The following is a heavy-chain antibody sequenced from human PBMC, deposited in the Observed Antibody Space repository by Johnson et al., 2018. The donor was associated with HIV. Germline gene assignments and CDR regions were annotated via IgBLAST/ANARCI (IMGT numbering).Heavy chain of an antibody. CDR2: ISWNSGSI. J-gene: IGHJ3*02. Sequence: EVQLVESGGGLVQPGRSLRLSCAASGFTFDDYAMHWVRQAPGKGLEWVSGISWNSGSIGYADSVKGRFTISRDNSKNTLYLQMNSLRAEDTAVYYCAKDSAYYYDSSGWMEDFDIWGQGTMVTVSS. V-gene: IGHV3-9*01. CDR3: AKDSAYYYDSSGWMEDFDI. D-gene: IGHD3-22*01. CDR1: GFTFDDYA.